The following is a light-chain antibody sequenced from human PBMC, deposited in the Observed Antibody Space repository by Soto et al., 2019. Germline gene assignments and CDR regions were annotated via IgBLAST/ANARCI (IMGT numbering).Light chain of an antibody. J-gene: IGKJ1*01. V-gene: IGKV1-39*01. CDR1: QSISSY. Sequence: DIQMTQSPSSLSASLGDRVTIXXRASQSISSYVSGYQQKPGEAPKIXSNVASPLQRGGPSRFSGSGSGTDFTLTSSSLQPDDFATYSCQHYTSDSEAFGQGTKVEIK. CDR2: VAS. CDR3: QHYTSDSEA.